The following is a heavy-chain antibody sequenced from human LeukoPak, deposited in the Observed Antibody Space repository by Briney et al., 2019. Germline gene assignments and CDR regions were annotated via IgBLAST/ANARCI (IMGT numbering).Heavy chain of an antibody. D-gene: IGHD5-12*01. Sequence: GGSLRLSCAASGFNFSQYSMTWVRQAPGKGLQWVSSITSLGTYTYYADSVKGRVTISRDNANSSLLLQMNSLRGEYTAVYYCARIFLTYSGYDLNFFDSWGQGALVTVSS. CDR2: ITSLGTYT. CDR1: GFNFSQYS. J-gene: IGHJ4*02. V-gene: IGHV3-21*06. CDR3: ARIFLTYSGYDLNFFDS.